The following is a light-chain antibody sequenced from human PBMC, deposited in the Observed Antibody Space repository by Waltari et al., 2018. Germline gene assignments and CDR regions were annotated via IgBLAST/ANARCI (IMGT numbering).Light chain of an antibody. CDR3: QQYGGSPPT. CDR2: GAS. J-gene: IGKJ4*01. V-gene: IGKV3-20*01. CDR1: QSVSGSH. Sequence: DIVCTQSPGTQSLSHGDRITLSCRASQSVSGSHLAWYQQKPGQAPRLLISGASRRATGIPDRFSGSGSETDFTLTITRLEPDDFALYYCQQYGGSPPTFGGGTNVEIK.